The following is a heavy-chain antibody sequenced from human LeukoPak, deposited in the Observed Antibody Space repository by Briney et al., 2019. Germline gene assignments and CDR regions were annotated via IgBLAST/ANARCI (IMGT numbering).Heavy chain of an antibody. D-gene: IGHD3-22*01. CDR3: AKVGYYDSSGYSSPYYFDY. Sequence: GGSLRLSCPASGFSFSRYAMSWVRPAPGKGLEWVSAISGSGGSTYYADSVKGRSTISKDSSKNTLYLQMNSLRAEDTAVYYCAKVGYYDSSGYSSPYYFDYWGQGTLVTVSS. J-gene: IGHJ4*02. CDR2: ISGSGGST. CDR1: GFSFSRYA. V-gene: IGHV3-23*01.